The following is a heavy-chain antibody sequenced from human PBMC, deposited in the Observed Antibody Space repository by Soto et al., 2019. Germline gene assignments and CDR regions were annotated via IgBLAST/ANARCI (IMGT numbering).Heavy chain of an antibody. CDR3: ARDRGYSCFDY. CDR2: IKEDGSEK. V-gene: IGHV3-7*01. CDR1: GFTFSTSW. Sequence: GSLRLSCAASGFTFSTSWMNWVRQAPGKGLEWVAAIKEDGSEKYYVDFVKGRFTISRDNADNSLYLEMNGLRAEDTAVYYCARDRGYSCFDYWGLGTLVTVSS. D-gene: IGHD5-18*01. J-gene: IGHJ4*02.